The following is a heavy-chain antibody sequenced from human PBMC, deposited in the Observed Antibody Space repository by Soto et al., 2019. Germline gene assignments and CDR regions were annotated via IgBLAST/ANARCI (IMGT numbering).Heavy chain of an antibody. CDR3: AKNQGVELVPLATVDWFDP. V-gene: IGHV3-23*01. CDR2: ISGSGLNK. J-gene: IGHJ5*02. D-gene: IGHD1-26*01. Sequence: PGGSLRLSCAASGLSVENFGMSWVRQAPGKGLEWISSISGSGLNKYYADSVKGRFTISRDNSKNTVYLELSNLRAEDTAVYHCAKNQGVELVPLATVDWFDPWGQGSVVTVSS. CDR1: GLSVENFG.